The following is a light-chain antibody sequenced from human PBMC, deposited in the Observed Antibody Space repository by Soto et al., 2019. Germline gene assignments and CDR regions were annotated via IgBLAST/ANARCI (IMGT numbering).Light chain of an antibody. CDR2: DVS. V-gene: IGLV2-11*01. CDR3: CSYAGSYTLI. J-gene: IGLJ2*01. CDR1: SSDVGGYDF. Sequence: QSVLTQPRSVSGSPGQSVTISCTGTSSDVGGYDFVSWYQQHPGKAPKLMIYDVSERPSGVPDRFSGSKCGNTASLTISGLQAEDEADYYCCSYAGSYTLILGGGTKLTVL.